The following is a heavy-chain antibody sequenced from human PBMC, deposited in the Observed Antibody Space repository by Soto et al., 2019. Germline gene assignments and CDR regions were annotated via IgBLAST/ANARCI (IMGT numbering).Heavy chain of an antibody. V-gene: IGHV3-23*01. Sequence: EVQLLESGGGLVQRGGSLRLSCAASGFTFSSYGMSWVRQAPGKGLEWVPAINTNGGSTFYADSVKGRFTISRDNSKITLYLQMNSLRAEDTAVYYCAKGFYDSSGNHPHWFDPWGQGTLVTVSS. CDR3: AKGFYDSSGNHPHWFDP. CDR2: INTNGGST. CDR1: GFTFSSYG. J-gene: IGHJ5*02. D-gene: IGHD3-22*01.